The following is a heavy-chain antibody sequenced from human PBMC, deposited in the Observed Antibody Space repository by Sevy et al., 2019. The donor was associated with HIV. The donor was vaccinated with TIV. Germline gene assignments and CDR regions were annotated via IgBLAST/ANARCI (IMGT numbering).Heavy chain of an antibody. J-gene: IGHJ6*02. CDR3: ARGTGDTAMVSREYYYYGMDV. Sequence: SETLSLTCTVSGGSVSSGSYYWSWIRQPPGKGLEWIGYIYYSGSTNYNPALKSRVTISVDTSKNQLSLKLSSVTAADTAVDYCARGTGDTAMVSREYYYYGMDVWGQGTTVTVSS. V-gene: IGHV4-61*01. CDR2: IYYSGST. CDR1: GGSVSSGSYY. D-gene: IGHD5-18*01.